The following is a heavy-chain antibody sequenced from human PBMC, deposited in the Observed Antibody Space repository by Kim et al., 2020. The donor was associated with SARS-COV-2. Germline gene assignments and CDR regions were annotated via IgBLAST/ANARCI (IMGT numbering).Heavy chain of an antibody. V-gene: IGHV3-30*18. CDR2: ISYDGSNK. Sequence: GGSLRLSCAASGFTFSSYGMHWVRQAPGKGLEWVAVISYDGSNKYYADSVKGRFTISRDNSKNTLYLQMNSLRAEDTAVYYCAKSVVVAATLYYYYGMDVWGQGTTVTLSS. J-gene: IGHJ6*02. CDR3: AKSVVVAATLYYYYGMDV. D-gene: IGHD2-15*01. CDR1: GFTFSSYG.